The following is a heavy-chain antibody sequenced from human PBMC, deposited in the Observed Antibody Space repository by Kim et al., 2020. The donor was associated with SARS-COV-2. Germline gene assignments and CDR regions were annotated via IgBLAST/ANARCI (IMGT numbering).Heavy chain of an antibody. J-gene: IGHJ4*02. Sequence: GGSLRLSCAASGFTFSSFWMTWVRQAPGKGLEWVANINADGSPNYHIASVKGRFTISRDNAKHSVYLQMNSMSAEATAVYYCVRHRYSSWGEGILVTVSS. CDR1: GFTFSSFW. CDR2: INADGSPN. V-gene: IGHV3-7*01. CDR3: VRHRYSS. D-gene: IGHD2-15*01.